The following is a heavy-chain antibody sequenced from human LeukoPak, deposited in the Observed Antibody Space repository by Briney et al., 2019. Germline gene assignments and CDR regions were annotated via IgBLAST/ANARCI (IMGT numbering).Heavy chain of an antibody. CDR2: INPSGGST. Sequence: ASVKVSCKASGYTFTSYYMHWVRQAPGQGLEWMGIINPSGGSTSYAQKFQGRVTMTRDMSTSTVYMELSSLRSDDTAVYYCARGGYHSYYDFWSGYYGEYYFDYWGQGALVTVSS. V-gene: IGHV1-46*01. CDR1: GYTFTSYY. J-gene: IGHJ4*02. D-gene: IGHD3-3*01. CDR3: ARGGYHSYYDFWSGYYGEYYFDY.